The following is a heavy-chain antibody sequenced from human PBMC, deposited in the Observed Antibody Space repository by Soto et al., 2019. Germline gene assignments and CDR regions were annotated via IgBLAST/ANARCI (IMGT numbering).Heavy chain of an antibody. V-gene: IGHV4-31*03. CDR1: GGSISSGGYY. D-gene: IGHD6-13*01. CDR2: IYYSGST. CDR3: ARDPAAAPLDY. Sequence: SETLSLTCTVSGGSISSGGYYWSWIRQHPGKGLEWIGYIYYSGSTYYNPSLKSRVTISVDTSKNQLSLKLSSVTAADTAVYYCARDPAAAPLDYWGQGTLVTVSS. J-gene: IGHJ4*02.